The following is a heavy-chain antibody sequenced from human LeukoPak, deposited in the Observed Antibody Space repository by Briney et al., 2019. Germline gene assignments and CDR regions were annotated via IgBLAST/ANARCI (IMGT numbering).Heavy chain of an antibody. CDR3: AREASDAFDI. Sequence: GRSLRLSCAASGFTLSSYDMHWVRQAPGKGLELVALIWYDGSNKNYADSVKGRFTISRDNSKNTLFLQMNSLRAEDTAVYYCAREASDAFDIWGQGTMVTVSS. V-gene: IGHV3-33*01. CDR2: IWYDGSNK. CDR1: GFTLSSYD. J-gene: IGHJ3*02.